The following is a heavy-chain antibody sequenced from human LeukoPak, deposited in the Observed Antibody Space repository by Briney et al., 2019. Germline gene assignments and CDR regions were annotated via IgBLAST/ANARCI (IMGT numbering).Heavy chain of an antibody. CDR3: ARDLSLIVETVGY. CDR1: GYTFTNYG. J-gene: IGHJ4*02. V-gene: IGHV1-18*01. D-gene: IGHD3-22*01. CDR2: IIADNGNT. Sequence: GASVKVSCKTSGYTFTNYGISWVRQAPGQGLEWMGRIIADNGNTNYAQRVQGRVTLTTATSTNTAYMELRSLRSEDTGVYYCARDLSLIVETVGYWGQGTLVTVSS.